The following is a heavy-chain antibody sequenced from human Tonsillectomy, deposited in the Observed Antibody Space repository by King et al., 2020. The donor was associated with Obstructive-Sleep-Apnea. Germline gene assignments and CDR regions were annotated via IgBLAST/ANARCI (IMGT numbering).Heavy chain of an antibody. Sequence: VQLVESGAEVKKPGASVKVSCRASGYTFTGYYMHWVRQAPGQGLEWMGWINPNSGGTNYAQKFQGRVTMTRDTSISTAYMELGRLRSDDTAVYYCARAGGDDVYYYYYGMDVWGQGTTVTVSS. D-gene: IGHD2-21*02. J-gene: IGHJ6*02. V-gene: IGHV1-2*02. CDR1: GYTFTGYY. CDR2: INPNSGGT. CDR3: ARAGGDDVYYYYYGMDV.